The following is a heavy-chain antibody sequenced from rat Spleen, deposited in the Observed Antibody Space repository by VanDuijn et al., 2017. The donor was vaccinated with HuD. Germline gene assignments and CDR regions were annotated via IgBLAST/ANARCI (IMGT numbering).Heavy chain of an antibody. CDR2: ISYDGSST. CDR3: ARHELPGYNWFAY. J-gene: IGHJ3*01. CDR1: GFTFSDYN. V-gene: IGHV5-7*01. D-gene: IGHD1-4*01. Sequence: EVQLVESGGGLVQPGRSLKLSCAASGFTFSDYNMAWVRQAPKKGLEWVATISYDGSSTYYRDSVKGRFTISRDKAKSTLYLQMDSLRSEDTATYYFARHELPGYNWFAYWGQGTLVTVSS.